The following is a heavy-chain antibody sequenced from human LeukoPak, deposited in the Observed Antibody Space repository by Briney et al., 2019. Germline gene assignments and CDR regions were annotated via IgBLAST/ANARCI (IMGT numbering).Heavy chain of an antibody. CDR2: ISSSTSYI. V-gene: IGHV3-21*01. CDR3: ARGSRFGVVERDAFDI. Sequence: GGSLRLSCAASGLIFSTYSMNWVRQAPGKGLEWVSSISSSTSYIYYADSVKGRFTISRDNAKNSLYLQVNSLRAEDTAVYYCARGSRFGVVERDAFDIWGQGTMVTVSS. J-gene: IGHJ3*02. CDR1: GLIFSTYS. D-gene: IGHD3-3*01.